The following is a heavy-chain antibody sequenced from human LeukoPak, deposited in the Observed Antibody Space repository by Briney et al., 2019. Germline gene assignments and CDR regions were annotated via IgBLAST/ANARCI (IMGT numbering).Heavy chain of an antibody. CDR1: GGSISSYY. J-gene: IGHJ4*02. CDR2: IYYSGST. D-gene: IGHD7-27*01. V-gene: IGHV4-59*01. CDR3: ARVSISLGMKYFDY. Sequence: SETLSLTCTVSGGSISSYYWSWIRQPPGKGLEWIGYIYYSGSTNYNPSLKSRVTISVDTSKNQFSLKLSSVTAADTAVYYCARVSISLGMKYFDYWGQGTLVTVSS.